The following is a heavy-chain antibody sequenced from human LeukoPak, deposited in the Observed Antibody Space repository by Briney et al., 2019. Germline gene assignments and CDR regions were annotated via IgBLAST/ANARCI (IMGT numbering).Heavy chain of an antibody. Sequence: GGSLRLSCAASGFNFDDYGMTWVRQAPGEGLEWVSGISWNGGSTGYVDSVKGRFTISRDNAKNSPYLQMNSLRGEDTALYYCARGSGSYSTYFDFWGQGTLVTVSS. J-gene: IGHJ4*02. CDR3: ARGSGSYSTYFDF. CDR1: GFNFDDYG. V-gene: IGHV3-20*04. D-gene: IGHD1-26*01. CDR2: ISWNGGST.